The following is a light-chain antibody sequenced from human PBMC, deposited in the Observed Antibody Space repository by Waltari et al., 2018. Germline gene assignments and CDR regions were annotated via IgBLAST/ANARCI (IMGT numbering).Light chain of an antibody. CDR1: QSISSY. CDR2: AAS. J-gene: IGKJ2*01. CDR3: QQSDSTPHT. Sequence: DIQMTQSPSLLSASVGDRVTITCRASQSISSYLNWYQKKPRKAPKLLIYAASSLQSGVPSRFTGSGSWTDFTLTISSLQPEDFVTYYCQQSDSTPHTFGQGTKLEIK. V-gene: IGKV1-39*01.